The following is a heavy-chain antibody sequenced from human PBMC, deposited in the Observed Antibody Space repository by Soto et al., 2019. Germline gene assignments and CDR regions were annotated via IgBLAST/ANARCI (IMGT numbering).Heavy chain of an antibody. V-gene: IGHV3-23*01. CDR1: GFTFSNFV. J-gene: IGHJ6*02. CDR3: TKASSDRHHMDV. CDR2: ITGTGGDT. Sequence: PGGSLRLSCAASGFTFSNFVMRWVRQTPGKGLEWVSTITGTGGDTYYTDSVKGRFTISRDNSKNTLYLQMSSLRAEDTALYYCTKASSDRHHMDVWGQGXTVTVYS.